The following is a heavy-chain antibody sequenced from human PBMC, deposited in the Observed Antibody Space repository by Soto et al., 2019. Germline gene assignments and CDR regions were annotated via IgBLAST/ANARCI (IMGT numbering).Heavy chain of an antibody. J-gene: IGHJ4*02. V-gene: IGHV1-8*01. D-gene: IGHD3-10*01. CDR3: ARSNFGSGVYFDY. Sequence: ASVKVSCKASGYTFSNYDINWVRQATGQGLEWMGWMNPNTGDTRYPQKFQGRVTMTRDTSITTAYMELSSLRSEDTAMYYCARSNFGSGVYFDYWGQGTPVT. CDR2: MNPNTGDT. CDR1: GYTFSNYD.